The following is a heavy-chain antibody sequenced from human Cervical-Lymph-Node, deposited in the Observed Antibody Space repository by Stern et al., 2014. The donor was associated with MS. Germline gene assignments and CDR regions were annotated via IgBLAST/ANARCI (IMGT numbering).Heavy chain of an antibody. CDR1: SYTFSSYG. CDR2: ISGYDCDT. J-gene: IGHJ6*02. CDR3: ARAYFDSYGLDV. Sequence: VQLVQSGADVKKPGASVKVSCKASSYTFSSYGIAWVRQAPGQGLEWMGWISGYDCDTNYAPKLEGRVTLTTDPSTRTAYMEIRSLRFDDTAVYYCARAYFDSYGLDVWGQGTTVTVSS. V-gene: IGHV1-18*04. D-gene: IGHD3-9*01.